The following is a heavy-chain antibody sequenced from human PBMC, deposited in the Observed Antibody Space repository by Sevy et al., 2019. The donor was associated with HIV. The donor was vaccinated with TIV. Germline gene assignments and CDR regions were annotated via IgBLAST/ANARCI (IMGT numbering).Heavy chain of an antibody. D-gene: IGHD6-13*01. CDR2: IYYSGST. V-gene: IGHV4-30-4*01. Sequence: SETLSLTCTVSGGSISSGDYYWSWIRQPPGKGLEWIGYIYYSGSTYYNPSLKSRVTISVDTSKNQFSLKLSSVTAADTAVYYCARDSGRGYSGSWYYFDYWGQGTLVTVSS. J-gene: IGHJ4*02. CDR3: ARDSGRGYSGSWYYFDY. CDR1: GGSISSGDYY.